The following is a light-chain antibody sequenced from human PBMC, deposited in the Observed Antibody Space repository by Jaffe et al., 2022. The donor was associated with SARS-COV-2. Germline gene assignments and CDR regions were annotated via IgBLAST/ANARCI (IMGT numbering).Light chain of an antibody. V-gene: IGLV2-23*01. CDR3: CSSAGSSFPYV. Sequence: QSALTQPASVSGSPGQSITVSCTGTSSDVGGYNPVSWYQQLPGEAPKLVIYQGRKRPLGVSHRFSGSTSGDTASLTISGLQTEDEAVYYCCSSAGSSFPYVFGAGTKVIVL. J-gene: IGLJ1*01. CDR1: SSDVGGYNP. CDR2: QGR.